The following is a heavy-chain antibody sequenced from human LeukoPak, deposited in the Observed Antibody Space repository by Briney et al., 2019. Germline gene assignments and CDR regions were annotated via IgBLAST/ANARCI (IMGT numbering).Heavy chain of an antibody. CDR1: GGSISSYY. CDR3: ARGPWLMGSGRRFDP. V-gene: IGHV4-59*12. D-gene: IGHD3-10*01. CDR2: IYHRGST. Sequence: SETLSLTCTVSGGSISSYYWSWIRQAPGKGLEYIGYIYHRGSTNYNPSLKSRVTISVDTSKNQFSLKLSSVTAADTAVYYCARGPWLMGSGRRFDPWGQGTLVTVSS. J-gene: IGHJ5*02.